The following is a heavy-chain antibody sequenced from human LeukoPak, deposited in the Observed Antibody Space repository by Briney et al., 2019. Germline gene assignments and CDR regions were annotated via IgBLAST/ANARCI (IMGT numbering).Heavy chain of an antibody. CDR1: GFTFSSYT. Sequence: PGGSLRLSCATSGFTFSSYTMNWVRQASGKGLEWVGRIRSKANSYATAYAASVKGRFTISRDDSKNTAYLQMNSLKTEDTAVYYCTRHSASGSYDFWSGYYGYYGMDVWGQGTTVTVSS. CDR2: IRSKANSYAT. CDR3: TRHSASGSYDFWSGYYGYYGMDV. V-gene: IGHV3-73*01. J-gene: IGHJ6*02. D-gene: IGHD3-3*01.